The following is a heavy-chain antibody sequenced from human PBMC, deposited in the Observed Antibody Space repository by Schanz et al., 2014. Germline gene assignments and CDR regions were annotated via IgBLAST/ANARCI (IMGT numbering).Heavy chain of an antibody. D-gene: IGHD5-12*01. V-gene: IGHV3-33*08. CDR2: LWHDGSKK. CDR3: ARDFHGYGPHLDY. Sequence: VQLAESGGGLVQPGGSLRLSCAASGLIFSNYVMSWVRQAPGKGLEWVAILWHDGSKKYYADSVKGRFTVSRDNSKNALYLQRNSLRAEDTAVYCCARDFHGYGPHLDYWGQGSLVTVSS. CDR1: GLIFSNYV. J-gene: IGHJ4*02.